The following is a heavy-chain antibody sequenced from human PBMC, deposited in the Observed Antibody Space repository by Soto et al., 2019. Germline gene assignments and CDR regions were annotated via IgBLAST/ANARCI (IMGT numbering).Heavy chain of an antibody. V-gene: IGHV1-8*01. CDR2: MNPNSGNT. CDR3: ARERTRGFDP. J-gene: IGHJ5*02. Sequence: QVHLVQSGAEVRKPGRSVKVSCKASGYTFNSYDINWVRQATGQGLEWLGWMNPNSGNTAYAQKFQGRVTMTRSTSISTAHMELSSLRSEDTAVYYCARERTRGFDPWGYGILVTVYS. CDR1: GYTFNSYD.